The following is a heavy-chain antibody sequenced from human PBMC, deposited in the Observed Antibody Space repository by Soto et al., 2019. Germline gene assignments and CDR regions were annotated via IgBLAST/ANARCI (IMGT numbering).Heavy chain of an antibody. CDR2: IKQDGSEK. V-gene: IGHV3-7*01. Sequence: EVQLVESGGGLVQPGGSLRLSCAASGFTFSSYWMSWVRQAPGKGLEWVANIKQDGSEKYYVDSVKGRFTISRDNAKNSLYLQMNSLRAEETAVYYCASSGGVYDYIWGSYRYQAFDIWGQGTMVTVSS. D-gene: IGHD3-16*02. CDR3: ASSGGVYDYIWGSYRYQAFDI. J-gene: IGHJ3*02. CDR1: GFTFSSYW.